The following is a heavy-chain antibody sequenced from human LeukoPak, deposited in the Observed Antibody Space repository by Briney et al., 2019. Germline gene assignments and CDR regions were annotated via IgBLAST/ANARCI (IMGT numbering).Heavy chain of an antibody. CDR3: ARAYNWNDFDY. CDR1: GGSISSYY. J-gene: IGHJ4*02. CDR2: INYSGTT. Sequence: SETLSLTCTVSGGSISSYYWNWIRQPPGKGLEWIGYINYSGTTNYNPSLESRVTISVDTSKKQFSLKLSSVTAADTAVYYCARAYNWNDFDYWDQGTLVTVSS. D-gene: IGHD1-20*01. V-gene: IGHV4-59*01.